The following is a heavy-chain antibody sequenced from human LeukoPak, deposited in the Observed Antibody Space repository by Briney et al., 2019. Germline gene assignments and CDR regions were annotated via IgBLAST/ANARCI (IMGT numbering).Heavy chain of an antibody. CDR3: AGGSSPTYYYFDY. V-gene: IGHV3-21*05. J-gene: IGHJ4*02. Sequence: GGSLRLSCAASGFTFNGYNMNWVRQAPGKGLEWISYITSSSSSNSYADSVKGRFTISRDNAKNSLYLQMNSLRAEDTAVYYCAGGSSPTYYYFDYWGQGTLVTVSS. CDR2: ITSSSSSN. CDR1: GFTFNGYN. D-gene: IGHD6-13*01.